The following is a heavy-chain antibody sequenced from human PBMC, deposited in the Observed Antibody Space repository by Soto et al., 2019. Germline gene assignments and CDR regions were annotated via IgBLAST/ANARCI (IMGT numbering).Heavy chain of an antibody. CDR1: GCTFISYG. CDR2: IWYDGSNK. CDR3: ARGLAGSYSAS. V-gene: IGHV3-33*01. D-gene: IGHD1-26*01. J-gene: IGHJ5*02. Sequence: GGSLRLSCAASGCTFISYGIRWVRQAPGKGLEWVAVIWYDGSNKYYADSVKGRFTISRDNSKNTLYLQMNRLRAEDTAVYYCARGLAGSYSASWGLGTLVTVSS.